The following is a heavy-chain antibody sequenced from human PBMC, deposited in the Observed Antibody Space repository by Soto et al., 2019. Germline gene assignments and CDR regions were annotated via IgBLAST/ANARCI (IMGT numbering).Heavy chain of an antibody. D-gene: IGHD5-18*01. CDR3: ARQIHDSDTGPNFQYYFDS. J-gene: IGHJ4*02. CDR1: GYSFAGYW. CDR2: IDPSDSQT. V-gene: IGHV5-10-1*01. Sequence: GESLKICCKGSGYSFAGYWITWVRQKPGKGLEWMGRIDPSDSQTYYSPSFRGHVTISVIKSITTVFLQWSSLRASDTAMYYCARQIHDSDTGPNFQYYFDSWGQGTPVTVSS.